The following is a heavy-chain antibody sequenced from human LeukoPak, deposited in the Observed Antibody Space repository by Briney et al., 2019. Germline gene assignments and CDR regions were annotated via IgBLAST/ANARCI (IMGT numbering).Heavy chain of an antibody. D-gene: IGHD6-19*01. CDR1: GLTFSSYA. Sequence: PGGSLRLSCVPSGLTFSSYAMSWVRQAPGKGLEWVSAISGSGGSTYYADSVKGRFTISRDNSKNTLYLQMNSLRAEDTAVYYCAKDQQWLPEGDYWGQGTLVTVSS. CDR2: ISGSGGST. V-gene: IGHV3-23*01. J-gene: IGHJ4*02. CDR3: AKDQQWLPEGDY.